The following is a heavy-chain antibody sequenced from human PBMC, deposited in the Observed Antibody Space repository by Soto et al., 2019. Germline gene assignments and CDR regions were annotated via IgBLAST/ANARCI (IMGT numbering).Heavy chain of an antibody. CDR1: GYSFTSCW. CDR2: IDPSDSYT. Sequence: VESLKISWKGSGYSFTSCWISWVRQMPGKGLEWMGRIDPSDSYTNYSPSFQGHVTISADKSISTAYLQWSSLKASDTAMYYCARLVAPYYEILTGYIRGYYGIHVLGQGTPVNVS. CDR3: ARLVAPYYEILTGYIRGYYGIHV. J-gene: IGHJ6*02. V-gene: IGHV5-10-1*01. D-gene: IGHD3-9*01.